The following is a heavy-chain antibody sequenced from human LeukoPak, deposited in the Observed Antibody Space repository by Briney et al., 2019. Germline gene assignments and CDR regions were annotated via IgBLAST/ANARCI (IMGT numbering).Heavy chain of an antibody. D-gene: IGHD3-22*01. CDR2: INHSGST. CDR3: ARLGIRTTYYYDSSGYYYSGAFDI. Sequence: SETLSLTCAVYGGSFSGYYWSWIRQPPGKGLEWIGEINHSGSTNYNPSLKSRVTISVDTSKNQFSLKLSSGTAADTAVYYCARLGIRTTYYYDSSGYYYSGAFDIWGQGTMVTVSS. J-gene: IGHJ3*02. V-gene: IGHV4-34*01. CDR1: GGSFSGYY.